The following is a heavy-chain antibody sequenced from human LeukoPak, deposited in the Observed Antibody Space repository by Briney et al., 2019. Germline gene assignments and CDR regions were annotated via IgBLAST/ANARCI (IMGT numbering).Heavy chain of an antibody. CDR2: IYTSGST. CDR1: GGSISSGSYY. J-gene: IGHJ3*02. CDR3: ARDAYNWNEGNAFDI. Sequence: TTSETLSLTCTVSGGSISSGSYYWSWIRQPAGKGLEWIGRIYTSGSTNYNPSLKSRVTISVDTSKNQFSLKLSSVTAADTAVYYCARDAYNWNEGNAFDIWGQGTMVTVSS. V-gene: IGHV4-61*02. D-gene: IGHD1-1*01.